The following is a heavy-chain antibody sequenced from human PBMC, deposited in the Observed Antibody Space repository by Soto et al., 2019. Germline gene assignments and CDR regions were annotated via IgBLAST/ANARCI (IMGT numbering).Heavy chain of an antibody. CDR1: GFAFSTYA. D-gene: IGHD2-2*01. CDR2: VGRGDST. Sequence: EVQLLESGGGLVQPGGSLRLSCAASGFAFSTYAMSWVRQAPGKGLEWVSTVGRGDSTFYADSVRGRFTISRDNSNNALFLQMNSLRADDTALYYCAKGILVEVPGIRAFDIWGQGTMVIVSS. CDR3: AKGILVEVPGIRAFDI. J-gene: IGHJ3*02. V-gene: IGHV3-23*01.